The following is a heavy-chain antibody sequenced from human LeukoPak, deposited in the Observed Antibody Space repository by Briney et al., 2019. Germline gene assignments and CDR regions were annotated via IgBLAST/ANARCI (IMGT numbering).Heavy chain of an antibody. CDR2: IYYSGST. J-gene: IGHJ5*02. CDR1: GGSISSYY. Sequence: SETLSLTCTVSGGSISSYYWSWIRQPPGKGLEWIGYIYYSGSTNYSPSLKSRVTISVDTSKNQFSLNLTSVTAADRAVYYCARFAPQGYGWGGYNRFDPWGQGTLVSVSS. CDR3: ARFAPQGYGWGGYNRFDP. D-gene: IGHD3-16*01. V-gene: IGHV4-59*01.